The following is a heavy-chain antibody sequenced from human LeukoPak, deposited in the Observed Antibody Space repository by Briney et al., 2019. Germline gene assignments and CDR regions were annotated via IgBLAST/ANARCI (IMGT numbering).Heavy chain of an antibody. CDR2: IYTSRTT. CDR3: AREEYSSGWYSYYFDY. D-gene: IGHD6-19*01. V-gene: IGHV4-4*07. CDR1: GGSISSYY. Sequence: SETLSLTCTVSGGSISSYYWSWLRQPAGKGLEWIRRIYTSRTTNYNPSLKRRVTMSIDTSKNQFSLKLSSVNAADTAVYYCAREEYSSGWYSYYFDYWGQGTLVTVSS. J-gene: IGHJ4*02.